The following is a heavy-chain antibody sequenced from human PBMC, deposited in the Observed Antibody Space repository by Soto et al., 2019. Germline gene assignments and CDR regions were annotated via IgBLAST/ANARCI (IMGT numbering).Heavy chain of an antibody. D-gene: IGHD3-22*01. V-gene: IGHV3-30*18. CDR2: TSYDGSNE. Sequence: QVQLVESGGGVVQPGTSLRLSCAASGFTFNRYGMHWVRQAPGEGLEWVAVTSYDGSNENYVDSVKGRFTISRDNSRNTLYLRMNSLSAEDTTVYFWAKDTYYYYSSGYYIFAYWGQRSLVSVS. CDR3: AKDTYYYYSSGYYIFAY. CDR1: GFTFNRYG. J-gene: IGHJ4*02.